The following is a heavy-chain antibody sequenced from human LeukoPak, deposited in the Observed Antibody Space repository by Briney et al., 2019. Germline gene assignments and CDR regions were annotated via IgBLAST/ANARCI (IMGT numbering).Heavy chain of an antibody. Sequence: PSETLSLTCSVYGVPFSGYYWIWLRQPPAKVLEWIGEINHRGSTNYNPSLKSRVTISVDTSKNQFSLKLSSVTAADTAVYYCARGFSCSSTSCQRDDAFDIWGQGTMVTVSS. J-gene: IGHJ3*02. CDR3: ARGFSCSSTSCQRDDAFDI. D-gene: IGHD2-2*01. V-gene: IGHV4-34*01. CDR2: INHRGST. CDR1: GVPFSGYY.